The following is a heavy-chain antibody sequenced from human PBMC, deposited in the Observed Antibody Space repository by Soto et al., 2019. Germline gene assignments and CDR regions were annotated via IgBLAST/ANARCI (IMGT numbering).Heavy chain of an antibody. D-gene: IGHD6-19*01. Sequence: SVKVSCKASGGTFSSYAISWVRQAPGQGLEWMGGIIPIFGTANYAQKFQGRVTITADESTSTAYMGLSSLRSEDTAVYYCARAPYSGYDRYSSGWYGEGGSWFDPWGQGTLVTLSS. V-gene: IGHV1-69*13. CDR2: IIPIFGTA. J-gene: IGHJ5*02. CDR1: GGTFSSYA. CDR3: ARAPYSGYDRYSSGWYGEGGSWFDP.